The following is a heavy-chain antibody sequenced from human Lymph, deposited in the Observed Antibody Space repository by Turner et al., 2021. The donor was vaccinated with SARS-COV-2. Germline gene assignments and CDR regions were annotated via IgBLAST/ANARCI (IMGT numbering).Heavy chain of an antibody. Sequence: QVQLVESGGGVVLPGRSLRLSCAASGFTFSSYGMHWVRPAPGKGLEWVAVIGYDGSNKYYADSVKGRFTISRDNSKNTLYLQMNSLRAEDTAVYYCARDDINTLIAAAVPFDYWGQGTLVTVSS. V-gene: IGHV3-33*01. CDR3: ARDDINTLIAAAVPFDY. CDR1: GFTFSSYG. J-gene: IGHJ4*02. D-gene: IGHD6-13*01. CDR2: IGYDGSNK.